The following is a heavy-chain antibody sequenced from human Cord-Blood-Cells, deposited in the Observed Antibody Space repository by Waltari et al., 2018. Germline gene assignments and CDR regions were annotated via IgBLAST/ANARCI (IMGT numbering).Heavy chain of an antibody. D-gene: IGHD4-4*01. V-gene: IGHV3-7*01. CDR1: GFTFSSYW. CDR2: IKQDGSEK. J-gene: IGHJ2*01. CDR3: ARRVYSNWYIDL. Sequence: EVQLVESGGGLVQPGGSLRPSCAASGFTFSSYWMSWVRQARGKGLVWVANIKQDGSEKYSVGSVKGRFTIARDKAKNAVYLQMNSLRAEDTAVYYCARRVYSNWYIDLWGRGTLVTVSS.